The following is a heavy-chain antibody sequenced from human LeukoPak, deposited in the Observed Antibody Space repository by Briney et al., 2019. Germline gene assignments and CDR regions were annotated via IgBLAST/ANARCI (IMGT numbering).Heavy chain of an antibody. Sequence: SQTLSLTCTVSGGSISSGSYYWSWIRQPAGKGLEWIGRIYTSGSTYYNPSLKSRVTISVDTSKNQFSLKLSSVTAADTAVYYCARDRSLAARVYYYYYYMDVWGKGTTVTVSS. CDR3: ARDRSLAARVYYYYYYMDV. V-gene: IGHV4-61*02. CDR1: GGSISSGSYY. J-gene: IGHJ6*03. D-gene: IGHD2-15*01. CDR2: IYTSGST.